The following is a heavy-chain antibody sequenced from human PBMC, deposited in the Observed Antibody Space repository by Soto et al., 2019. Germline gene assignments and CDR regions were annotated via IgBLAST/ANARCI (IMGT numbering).Heavy chain of an antibody. J-gene: IGHJ4*02. CDR1: GGSISSGDYY. D-gene: IGHD5-18*01. V-gene: IGHV4-30-4*01. CDR3: ASNSYRYTFYDY. Sequence: SETLSLTCTVSGGSISSGDYYWSWIRQPPGKGLEWIGYIYYSGSTYYNPSLKSRVTISVDTSKNQFSLKLSSVTAADTAVYYCASNSYRYTFYDYWGQGTLVTVSS. CDR2: IYYSGST.